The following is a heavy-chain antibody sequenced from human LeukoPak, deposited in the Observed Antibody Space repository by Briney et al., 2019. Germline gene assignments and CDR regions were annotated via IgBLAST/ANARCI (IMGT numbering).Heavy chain of an antibody. CDR3: ARHVPLDAFDI. CDR2: INHSGST. Sequence: TSETLSLTCAVYGGSFSGYYWSWIRQPPGKGLEWIGEINHSGSTNYNPSLKSRVTISVDTSKNQFSLKLSSVTAADTAVYYCARHVPLDAFDIWGQGTMVTVSS. J-gene: IGHJ3*02. V-gene: IGHV4-34*01. CDR1: GGSFSGYY.